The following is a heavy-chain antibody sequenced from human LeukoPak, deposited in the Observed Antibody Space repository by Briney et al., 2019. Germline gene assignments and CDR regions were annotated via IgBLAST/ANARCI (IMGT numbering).Heavy chain of an antibody. Sequence: ASVKVSRKTSGYIFTTYSITWVRQAPGQGLQWMGWISPYNGNTNYAQRLQDRVTLTTATSTNTAYMELRSLISDDTAVYYCARSNVDTSMTQIDYWGQGTLVTVSS. CDR1: GYIFTTYS. CDR3: ARSNVDTSMTQIDY. CDR2: ISPYNGNT. D-gene: IGHD5-18*01. J-gene: IGHJ4*02. V-gene: IGHV1-18*01.